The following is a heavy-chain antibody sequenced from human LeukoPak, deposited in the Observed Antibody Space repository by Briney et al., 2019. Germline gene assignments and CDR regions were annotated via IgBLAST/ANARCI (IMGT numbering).Heavy chain of an antibody. CDR2: IVVGSGNT. CDR1: GFTFTSSA. D-gene: IGHD3-3*01. J-gene: IGHJ4*02. V-gene: IGHV1-58*02. Sequence: SVKVSCKASGFTFTSSAMQWVRQARGQRLERIGWIVVGSGNTNYAQKFQERVTITRDMSTSTAYMELSSLRSEDTAVCYCAAVENYDFWSGYYREDYWGQGTLVTVSS. CDR3: AAVENYDFWSGYYREDY.